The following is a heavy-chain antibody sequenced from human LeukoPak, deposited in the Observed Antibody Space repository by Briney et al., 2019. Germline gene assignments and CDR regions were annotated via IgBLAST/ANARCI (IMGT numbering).Heavy chain of an antibody. J-gene: IGHJ4*02. Sequence: AASVKVSCRASGYTFTNYYMHWVRQAPGQGLEWMGIINPSGGSTTYAQKFRDRVTMTRDMSTSTVYMELSSLRSEDTAVYYCARNRWLDCWGQGTLVTVPS. D-gene: IGHD5-24*01. CDR2: INPSGGST. V-gene: IGHV1-46*01. CDR3: ARNRWLDC. CDR1: GYTFTNYY.